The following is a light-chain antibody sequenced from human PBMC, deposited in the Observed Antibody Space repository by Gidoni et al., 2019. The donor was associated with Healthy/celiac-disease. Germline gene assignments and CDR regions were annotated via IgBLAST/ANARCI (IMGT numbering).Light chain of an antibody. Sequence: CRASQSVSSNLAWYQQLPGQAPRLLIYGASTRATGIPARFSGSGSGTEFTRTISSLQSEDFAVYYCQQYNNWPPMYTFGQGTKLKIK. J-gene: IGKJ2*01. CDR1: QSVSSN. V-gene: IGKV3-15*01. CDR3: QQYNNWPPMYT. CDR2: GAS.